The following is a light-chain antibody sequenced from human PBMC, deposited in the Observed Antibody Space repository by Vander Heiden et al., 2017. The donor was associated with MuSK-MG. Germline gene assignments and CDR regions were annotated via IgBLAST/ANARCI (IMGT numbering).Light chain of an antibody. CDR1: QSVSSS. J-gene: IGKJ4*01. CDR2: TTS. Sequence: DIQMTQSPSSLSASVGDRVTITCRASQSVSSSLNWYQQKPGKAPILLIYTTSNLQSGVPSRFSGSRSGTDFTLTISRLQPEDFATYYCQQSDSSPFTFGGGTRVEIK. V-gene: IGKV1-39*01. CDR3: QQSDSSPFT.